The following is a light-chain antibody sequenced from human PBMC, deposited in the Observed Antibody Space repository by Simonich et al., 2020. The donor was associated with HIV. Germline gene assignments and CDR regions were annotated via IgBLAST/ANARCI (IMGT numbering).Light chain of an antibody. CDR2: DVS. J-gene: IGLJ2*01. CDR3: CSYAGSSTLV. CDR1: SSDVGGYNY. Sequence: QSALTQPASVSGSPGQSITISCTGTSSDVGGYNYVYWYQQHPGKAPKLMIYDVSKRPSGVSYRFSGSKSGNTASLTIAGLQAEDEADYYCCSYAGSSTLVFGGGTKLTVL. V-gene: IGLV2-23*02.